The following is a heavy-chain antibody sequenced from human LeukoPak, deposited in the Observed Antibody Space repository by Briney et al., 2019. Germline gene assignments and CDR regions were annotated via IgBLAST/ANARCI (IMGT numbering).Heavy chain of an antibody. D-gene: IGHD3-9*01. V-gene: IGHV4-34*01. CDR1: GGSFSGYY. CDR3: ARILTGYFGVDY. CDR2: INHSGST. Sequence: SETLSLTCAVYGGSFSGYYWSWIRQPPGKGLEWIGEINHSGSTNYNPSLKSRVTISVDTSKNQFSLKLSSVTAADTAVYYCARILTGYFGVDYWGQGTLVTVSS. J-gene: IGHJ4*02.